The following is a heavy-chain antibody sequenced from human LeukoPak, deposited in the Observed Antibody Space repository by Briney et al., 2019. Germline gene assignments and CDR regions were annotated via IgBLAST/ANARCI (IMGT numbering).Heavy chain of an antibody. Sequence: GGSLRLSCAASGFTFSNYWMHWVRQAPGKGLVWDARIKSDGSSTSYADSVKGRFTISRDNAKNTLYLQMNSLRAEDTAVYYCASEAYHDFWSGYSGDYWGQGTLVTVSS. CDR1: GFTFSNYW. D-gene: IGHD3-3*01. CDR3: ASEAYHDFWSGYSGDY. V-gene: IGHV3-74*01. CDR2: IKSDGSST. J-gene: IGHJ4*02.